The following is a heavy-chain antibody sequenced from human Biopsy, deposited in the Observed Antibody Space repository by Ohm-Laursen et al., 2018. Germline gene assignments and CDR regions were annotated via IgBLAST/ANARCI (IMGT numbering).Heavy chain of an antibody. CDR2: INTSGGST. CDR3: AKPADSYGSEFYFDY. D-gene: IGHD4-17*01. V-gene: IGHV3-23*01. J-gene: IGHJ4*02. Sequence: SLRLSCAASGFTFSNYAIHWVRQAPGRGLEWVSVINTSGGSTHYAVSVKGRFTISRDNSKNTLYLRMNSLRAEDTAVYYCAKPADSYGSEFYFDYWGQGTLVTVSS. CDR1: GFTFSNYA.